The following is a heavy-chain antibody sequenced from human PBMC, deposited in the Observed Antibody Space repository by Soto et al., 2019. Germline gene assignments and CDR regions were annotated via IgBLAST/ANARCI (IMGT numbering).Heavy chain of an antibody. D-gene: IGHD2-15*01. CDR3: ARAGCDGGSCYTLVGLRYGMDV. Sequence: QVQLVESGGGVVQPGRSLRLSCAASGFTFSSYVMYWVRQAPGKGLEWVAVISYDGRNKHYADSVKGRFTISRDNSKNPLNLQMNSLRAEDTAVYYCARAGCDGGSCYTLVGLRYGMDVWGQGTTVTVSS. CDR2: ISYDGRNK. CDR1: GFTFSSYV. V-gene: IGHV3-30-3*01. J-gene: IGHJ6*02.